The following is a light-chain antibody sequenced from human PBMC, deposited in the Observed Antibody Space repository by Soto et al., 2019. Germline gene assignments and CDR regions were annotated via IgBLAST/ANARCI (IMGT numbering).Light chain of an antibody. V-gene: IGKV3-20*01. CDR3: QHYAGGSRIT. CDR1: QSVTSNY. Sequence: EVVLTQPPGTLSLSPGERATLSCGASQSVTSNYLAWYQQKPGQAPRLLIYDASSRATGIPDRFSGSGSGTDFTLTINRLEPEDFALYYCQHYAGGSRITFGQGTRLEI. CDR2: DAS. J-gene: IGKJ5*01.